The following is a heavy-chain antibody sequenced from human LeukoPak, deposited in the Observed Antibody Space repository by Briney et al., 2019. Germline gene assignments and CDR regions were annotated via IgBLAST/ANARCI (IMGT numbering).Heavy chain of an antibody. J-gene: IGHJ5*02. CDR3: ARDSRSSIAAAGEGYWFDP. CDR1: GYSFTSYW. V-gene: IGHV5-51*01. Sequence: GESLKISCKGSGYSFTSYWIGWVRQMPGKGLEWMGIIYPGDSDTRYSPSFQGQVTISADKSISTAYLQWSSLKASNTAMYYCARDSRSSIAAAGEGYWFDPWGQGTLVTVSP. CDR2: IYPGDSDT. D-gene: IGHD6-6*01.